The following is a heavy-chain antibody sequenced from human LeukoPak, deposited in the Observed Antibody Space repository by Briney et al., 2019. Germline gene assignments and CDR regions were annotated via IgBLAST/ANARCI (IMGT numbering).Heavy chain of an antibody. CDR3: ATTARYYYDSSGYYDRYFDY. J-gene: IGHJ4*02. V-gene: IGHV1-8*02. D-gene: IGHD3-22*01. Sequence: ASVKVSCKASGYTFTSYDINWVRQATGQGLEWMGWMNPNSGNTGYAQKFQGRVTMTEDTSTDTAYMELSSLRSEDTAVYYCATTARYYYDSSGYYDRYFDYWGQGTLVTVSS. CDR2: MNPNSGNT. CDR1: GYTFTSYD.